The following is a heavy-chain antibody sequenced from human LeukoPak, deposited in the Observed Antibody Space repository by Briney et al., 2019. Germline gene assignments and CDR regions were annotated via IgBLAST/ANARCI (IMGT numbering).Heavy chain of an antibody. CDR1: GYTFTSYD. V-gene: IGHV1-8*01. J-gene: IGHJ6*03. D-gene: IGHD2-2*02. Sequence: ASVKVSCKASGYTFTSYDINWVRQATGQGLEWMGWMNPNSGNTGYAQKFQGRVTMTRNTSISAAYMELSSLRSEDTAVYYCARPSRYYCSSTSCHMDYYYYYMDVWGKGTTVTVSS. CDR2: MNPNSGNT. CDR3: ARPSRYYCSSTSCHMDYYYYYMDV.